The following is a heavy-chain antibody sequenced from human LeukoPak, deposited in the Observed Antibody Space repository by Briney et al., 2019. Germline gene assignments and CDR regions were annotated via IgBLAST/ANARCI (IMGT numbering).Heavy chain of an antibody. CDR3: ARVDRRSVTIFGEYNWFDP. J-gene: IGHJ5*02. D-gene: IGHD3-3*01. Sequence: GESLKISCKGSGYSFTGYYMHWVRQAPGQGLEWMGWINPNSGGTNYAQKFQGRVTMTRDTSISTAYMELSRLRSDDTAVYYCARVDRRSVTIFGEYNWFDPWGQGTLVTVSS. V-gene: IGHV1-2*02. CDR1: GYSFTGYY. CDR2: INPNSGGT.